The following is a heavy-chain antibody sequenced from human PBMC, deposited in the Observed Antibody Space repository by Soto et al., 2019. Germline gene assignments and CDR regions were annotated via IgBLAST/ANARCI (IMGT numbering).Heavy chain of an antibody. CDR2: INPNSGGT. D-gene: IGHD5-12*01. Sequence: WASVKVSCKASGYTFTGYYMHWVRQAPGQGLEWMGWINPNSGGTNYAQKFQGRVTMTRDTSISTAYMELSRLRSDDTAVYYCARLWATAFYVDYWGQGTLVTVSS. CDR1: GYTFTGYY. V-gene: IGHV1-2*02. J-gene: IGHJ4*02. CDR3: ARLWATAFYVDY.